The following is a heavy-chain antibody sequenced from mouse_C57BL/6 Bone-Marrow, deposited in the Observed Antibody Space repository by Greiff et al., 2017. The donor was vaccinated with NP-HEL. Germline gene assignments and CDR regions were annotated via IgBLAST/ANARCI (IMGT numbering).Heavy chain of an antibody. CDR2: ISSGSSTI. D-gene: IGHD2-2*01. J-gene: IGHJ1*03. CDR1: GFTFSDYG. CDR3: ARVYGYGYWYFDV. Sequence: EVKLQESGGGLVKPGGSLKLSCAASGFTFSDYGMHWVRQAPEKGLEWVAYISSGSSTIYYADTVKGRFTISRDNAKNTLFLQMTSLRSEDTAMYYCARVYGYGYWYFDVWGTGTTVTVSS. V-gene: IGHV5-17*01.